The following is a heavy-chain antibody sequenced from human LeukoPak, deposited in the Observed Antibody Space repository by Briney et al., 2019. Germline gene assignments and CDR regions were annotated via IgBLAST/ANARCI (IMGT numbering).Heavy chain of an antibody. Sequence: PGGSLRLSCAASGFTFSSYGMSWVRQAPGKGLEWVSAISGSGGSTYYADSVKGRFTTSRDNSKKTLYLQMNSLRAEDTAVYYCAKDRAVLWFGELGAFDIWGQGTMVTVSS. CDR3: AKDRAVLWFGELGAFDI. CDR1: GFTFSSYG. V-gene: IGHV3-23*01. CDR2: ISGSGGST. J-gene: IGHJ3*02. D-gene: IGHD3-10*01.